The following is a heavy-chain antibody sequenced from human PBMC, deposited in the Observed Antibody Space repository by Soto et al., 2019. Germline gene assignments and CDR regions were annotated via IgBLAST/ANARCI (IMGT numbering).Heavy chain of an antibody. CDR1: GDSVTSGNYY. CDR3: ARGPFGVVIGHYFDY. J-gene: IGHJ4*02. V-gene: IGHV4-61*01. D-gene: IGHD3-3*01. Sequence: PSETLSLTCTVSGDSVTSGNYYWSWIRQPPGKGLEWIGYIYYSGNTNYSPSLKSRVTMSLDTSKNQFSLKLSSVTAADTAVYYCARGPFGVVIGHYFDYWGQGTLVTVSS. CDR2: IYYSGNT.